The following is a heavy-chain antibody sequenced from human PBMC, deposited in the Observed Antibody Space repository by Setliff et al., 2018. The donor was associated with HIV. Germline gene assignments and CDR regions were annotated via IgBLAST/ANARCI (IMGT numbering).Heavy chain of an antibody. CDR1: GGSISSYY. CDR2: IYYSGST. CDR3: ARATYILHFFEWSPHSSLYYYYMDV. J-gene: IGHJ6*03. D-gene: IGHD3-3*01. V-gene: IGHV4-59*01. Sequence: SETLSLTCTVSGGSISSYYWSWIRQPPGKGLEWIGYIYYSGSTNYNPSLKSRVTVSVDTSKNQFSLKLSSVTAADTAVYFCARATYILHFFEWSPHSSLYYYYMDVWGKGTTVTVS.